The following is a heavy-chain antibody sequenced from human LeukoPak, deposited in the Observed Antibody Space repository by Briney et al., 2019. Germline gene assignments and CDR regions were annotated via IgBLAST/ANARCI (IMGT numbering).Heavy chain of an antibody. CDR3: ARLRRGAARRDY. Sequence: SETLSLTCAVYGGSFSGYYWSWIRQPPGKGLEWIGEINHSGSTNYNPSLKSRVTISVDTSKNQFSLKLSSVTAADTAVYYCARLRRGAARRDYWGQGTLVTVSS. V-gene: IGHV4-34*01. D-gene: IGHD6-6*01. CDR2: INHSGST. J-gene: IGHJ4*02. CDR1: GGSFSGYY.